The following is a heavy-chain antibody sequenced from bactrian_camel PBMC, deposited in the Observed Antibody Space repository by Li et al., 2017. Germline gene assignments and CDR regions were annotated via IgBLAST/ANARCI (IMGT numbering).Heavy chain of an antibody. CDR3: ALSQRRWSFCTSHLPDFTN. CDR1: GFDFSRNC. D-gene: IGHD2*01. V-gene: IGHV3S67*01. Sequence: VQLVESGGDSVQSGGSLRLSCSASGFDFSRNCLGWFRQAPGKEREGVATIDRDGNTAYAESVKGRFTITIDGAKNTLHLHMNRLSPEDTGMYYCALSQRRWSFCTSHLPDFTNWGPGTQVTVS. J-gene: IGHJ4*01. CDR2: IDRDGNT.